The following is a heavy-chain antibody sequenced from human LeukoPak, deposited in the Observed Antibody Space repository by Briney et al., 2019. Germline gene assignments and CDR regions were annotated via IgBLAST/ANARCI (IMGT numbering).Heavy chain of an antibody. J-gene: IGHJ3*02. V-gene: IGHV5-51*01. CDR2: IFPGDAET. Sequence: GESLKISCKGSGYSFTTHWIAWVRQMPGKGLELMGIIFPGDAETTYSPSFQGQVTISADKSISTAYLQWSSLKASDSAMYYCARLDCSTSCYPRDAFDIWGQGTMVSVSS. CDR1: GYSFTTHW. CDR3: ARLDCSTSCYPRDAFDI. D-gene: IGHD2-2*01.